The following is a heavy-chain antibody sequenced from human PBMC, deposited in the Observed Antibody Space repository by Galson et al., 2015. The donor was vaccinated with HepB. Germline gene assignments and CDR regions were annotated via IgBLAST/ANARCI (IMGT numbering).Heavy chain of an antibody. CDR2: MWDDGKWK. CDR3: ARDPGKDEAIDY. D-gene: IGHD3-10*01. V-gene: IGHV3-33*01. J-gene: IGHJ4*02. CDR1: GFVFKKFG. Sequence: SLRLSCATSGFVFKKFGMHWVRQAPGKGLEWLAVMWDDGKWKQYSESMEGRFTISKDKSGNTMFLQLDSLRVEDTGIYYCARDPGKDEAIDYWGQGTLVTVSS.